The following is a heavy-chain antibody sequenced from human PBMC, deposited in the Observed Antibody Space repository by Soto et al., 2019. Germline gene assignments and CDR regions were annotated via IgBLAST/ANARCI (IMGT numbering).Heavy chain of an antibody. CDR3: ARGGDRGYNY. J-gene: IGHJ4*02. CDR1: GGSFSGYY. Sequence: PSETLSLTCAVYGGSFSGYYWSWIRQPPGKGLEWIGEINHRGSTNYNPSLKSRVTISVDTSKNQFSLKLSSMTAADTAFYYCARGGDRGYNYWGQGTLVTVSS. CDR2: INHRGST. D-gene: IGHD5-18*01. V-gene: IGHV4-34*01.